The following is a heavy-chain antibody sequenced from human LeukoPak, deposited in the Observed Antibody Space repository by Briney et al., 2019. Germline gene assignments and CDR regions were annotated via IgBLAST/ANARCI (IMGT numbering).Heavy chain of an antibody. D-gene: IGHD2-8*01. CDR3: ARGTPPSATNDY. V-gene: IGHV4-34*01. CDR1: GGSFSGYY. Sequence: SETLSLTCALYGGSFSGYYWSWIRQPPGKGLQWIGEINHSGSTNYNPSLKSRVTISVDTSKNQFSLKLSSVTAADTAVYYCARGTPPSATNDYWGQGTLVTLSS. J-gene: IGHJ4*02. CDR2: INHSGST.